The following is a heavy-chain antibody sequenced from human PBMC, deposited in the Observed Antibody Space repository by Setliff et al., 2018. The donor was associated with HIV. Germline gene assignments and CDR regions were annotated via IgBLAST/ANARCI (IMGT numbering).Heavy chain of an antibody. CDR2: VYYSGSA. V-gene: IGHV4-59*11. D-gene: IGHD6-19*01. Sequence: SETLSLTCTVSGDSISSHYWSWIRQPPGKGLEWIGSVYYSGSANYNPSLKSRVTISVDTSKNQFSLRLSSVTAADTAVYYCARGRINYSSAWYVDHDALDIWGQGTMVT. CDR1: GDSISSHY. CDR3: ARGRINYSSAWYVDHDALDI. J-gene: IGHJ3*02.